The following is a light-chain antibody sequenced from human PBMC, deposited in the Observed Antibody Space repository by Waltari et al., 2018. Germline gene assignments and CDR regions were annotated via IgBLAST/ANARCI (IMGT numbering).Light chain of an antibody. CDR1: QSVSRNY. CDR3: QQYGDSPPYT. CDR2: DAS. J-gene: IGKJ2*01. Sequence: DIVLTQSPGTLSLSPGERATLSCRASQSVSRNYLTWYQQKPGQAPRRLIYDASTRATGVPDRFGGSGSGTDFTLTISRLEPEDFAVYYCQQYGDSPPYTFGQGTRLEIK. V-gene: IGKV3-20*01.